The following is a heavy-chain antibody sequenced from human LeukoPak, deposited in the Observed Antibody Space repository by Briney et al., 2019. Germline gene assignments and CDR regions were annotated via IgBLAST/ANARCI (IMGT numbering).Heavy chain of an antibody. CDR1: GGSISSGSYY. J-gene: IGHJ5*02. CDR3: ARFDGIPGWFDP. D-gene: IGHD1-1*01. V-gene: IGHV4-61*02. Sequence: SETLSLTCTVSGGSISSGSYYWSWIRQPAGKGLEWIGRIYTSGSTNYNPSLKSRVTISVDTSKNQFSLKLSSVTAADTAVYYCARFDGIPGWFDPWGQGTLLTVSS. CDR2: IYTSGST.